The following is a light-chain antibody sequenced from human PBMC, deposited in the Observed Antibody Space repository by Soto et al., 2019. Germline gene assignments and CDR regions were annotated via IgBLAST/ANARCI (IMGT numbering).Light chain of an antibody. J-gene: IGKJ1*01. CDR3: QQYGSSPTWT. V-gene: IGKV3-20*01. CDR2: GAS. Sequence: EIVLTQSPGTLSLSPGERATLSCRACQSVSSYYLAWYQHKPGQAPRLLIYGASSRATGIPDRFSGSGSGTDFTLTISRLEPEDFAVYYCQQYGSSPTWTFGQGTKVEI. CDR1: QSVSSYY.